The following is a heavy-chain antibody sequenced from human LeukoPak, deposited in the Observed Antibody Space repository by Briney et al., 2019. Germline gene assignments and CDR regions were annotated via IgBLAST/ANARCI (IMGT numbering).Heavy chain of an antibody. CDR2: IYTSGST. V-gene: IGHV4-61*02. D-gene: IGHD3-10*01. CDR3: AREPPLYGSGSHFFDY. CDR1: GGSISSGSYY. Sequence: PSQTLSLTCTVSGGSISSGSYYWSWIRQPAGKGLEWIGRIYTSGSTNYNPSLKSRVTISVDTSKNQFSLKLSSVTAADTAVYYCAREPPLYGSGSHFFDYWGQGTLVTVSS. J-gene: IGHJ4*02.